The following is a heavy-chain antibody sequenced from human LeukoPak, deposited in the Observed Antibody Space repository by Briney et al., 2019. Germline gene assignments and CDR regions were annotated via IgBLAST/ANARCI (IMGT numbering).Heavy chain of an antibody. CDR3: ARHPGGRYSNSWYGWFDP. J-gene: IGHJ5*02. Sequence: PSETLSLTCIVSGGSISSSSYYWGWIRQPPGKGLEWIGSIYYSGSTYYNPSLKSRVTISVDTSKNQFSLKLSSVTAADTAVYYCARHPGGRYSNSWYGWFDPWGQGTLVTASS. CDR1: GGSISSSSYY. CDR2: IYYSGST. D-gene: IGHD6-13*01. V-gene: IGHV4-39*01.